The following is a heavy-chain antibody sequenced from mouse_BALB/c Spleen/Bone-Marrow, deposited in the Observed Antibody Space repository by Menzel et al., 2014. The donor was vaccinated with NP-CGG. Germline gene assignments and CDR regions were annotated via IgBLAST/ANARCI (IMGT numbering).Heavy chain of an antibody. CDR1: GYTFTSYY. Sequence: VQLQQSGAELVKPGASVKLSCKASGYTFTSYYMYWVKQRPGQGLEWIGEINPSNGGTNFNEKFKSKATLTVDKSSSTAYMQLSSLTSEDSAVYYCTRSYYGNYFDVWGAGTTATVSS. D-gene: IGHD2-1*01. J-gene: IGHJ1*01. CDR2: INPSNGGT. CDR3: TRSYYGNYFDV. V-gene: IGHV1S81*02.